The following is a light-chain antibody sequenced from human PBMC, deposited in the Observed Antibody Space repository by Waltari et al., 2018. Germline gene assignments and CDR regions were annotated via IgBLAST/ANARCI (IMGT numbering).Light chain of an antibody. J-gene: IGLJ2*01. CDR1: TSNIGTYD. CDR2: GTN. V-gene: IGLV1-40*01. Sequence: QSELTQPPSVSGAPGQRVSISCTGTTSNIGTYDVHWYQQGPGKAPKLIIYGTNTRPLGVPDRFFGSQSGTSASLAIIGLQAEDEADYYCQSYDTTLGVVFGGGTKLTVL. CDR3: QSYDTTLGVV.